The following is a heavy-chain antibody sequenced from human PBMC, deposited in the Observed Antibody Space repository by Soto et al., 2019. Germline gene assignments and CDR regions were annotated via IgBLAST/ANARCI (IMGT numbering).Heavy chain of an antibody. V-gene: IGHV3-64*02. Sequence: EVQLVESGEGLVQPGGSLRLSCAASGFTFSSYAMHWVRQAPGKGLEYVSAISSNGGSTYYTDSVKGRFTISRDNSKNTLYLQMGSLRAEDMAVYYCARSEWLVYYFDYWGQGTLVTVSS. CDR3: ARSEWLVYYFDY. J-gene: IGHJ4*02. CDR2: ISSNGGST. D-gene: IGHD6-19*01. CDR1: GFTFSSYA.